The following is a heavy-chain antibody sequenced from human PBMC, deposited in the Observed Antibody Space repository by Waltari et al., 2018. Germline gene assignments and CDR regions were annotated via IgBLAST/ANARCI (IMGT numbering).Heavy chain of an antibody. CDR1: GGTLSSYV. Sequence: QVQLVQSGAEVKKPGSSVKVSCKASGGTLSSYVISWVRQAPGQGLEWMGRIVPILGIANYAQKFQGRVTITADKSTSTAYMELSSLGSEDTAVYYCASGGAIDAFDIWGQGTMVTVSS. CDR3: ASGGAIDAFDI. CDR2: IVPILGIA. J-gene: IGHJ3*02. V-gene: IGHV1-69*04.